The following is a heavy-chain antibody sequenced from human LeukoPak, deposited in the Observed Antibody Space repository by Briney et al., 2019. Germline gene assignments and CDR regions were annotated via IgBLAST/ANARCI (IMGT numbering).Heavy chain of an antibody. V-gene: IGHV1-18*01. J-gene: IGHJ3*02. CDR3: ARATVTTTFDAFDI. CDR1: GYTFTSYG. Sequence: ASVKVSRKASGYTFTSYGISWVRQAPGQGLEWMGWISAYNGNTKYAQKLQGRVTMTTDTSSSTAYMELRSLRSDDTAVYYCARATVTTTFDAFDIWGQGTMVTVSS. CDR2: ISAYNGNT. D-gene: IGHD4-17*01.